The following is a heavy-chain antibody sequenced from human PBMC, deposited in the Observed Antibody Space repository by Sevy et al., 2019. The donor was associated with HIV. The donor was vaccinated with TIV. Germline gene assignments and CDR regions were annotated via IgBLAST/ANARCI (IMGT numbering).Heavy chain of an antibody. J-gene: IGHJ4*02. CDR1: GGSFSDYS. CDR2: INHSGST. V-gene: IGHV4-34*01. CDR3: ARWRGTRITMIVVVVTGYFDY. D-gene: IGHD3-22*01. Sequence: SETLSLTCAVYGGSFSDYSWSWIRQPPGKGLEWIGEINHSGSTHYNPSLKSRVTISVDTSKNQFSLKLSSVTAADTAVYYCARWRGTRITMIVVVVTGYFDYWGQGTLVNVSS.